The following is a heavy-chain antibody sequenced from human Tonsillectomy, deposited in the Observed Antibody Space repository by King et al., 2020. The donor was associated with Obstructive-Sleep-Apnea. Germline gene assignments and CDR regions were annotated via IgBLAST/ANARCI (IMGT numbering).Heavy chain of an antibody. CDR3: ARDGAAAAGTEFYFDY. D-gene: IGHD6-13*01. V-gene: IGHV4-31*03. Sequence: QLQESGPGLVKPSQTLSLTCTVSGGSISSGGYYWSWIRQHPGKGLGWIGAIYYSGSTYFNPFPKSRVTISVDTSKNQFSLKLSSVTAADTAVYYCARDGAAAAGTEFYFDYWGQGTLVTVSS. CDR2: IYYSGST. J-gene: IGHJ4*02. CDR1: GGSISSGGYY.